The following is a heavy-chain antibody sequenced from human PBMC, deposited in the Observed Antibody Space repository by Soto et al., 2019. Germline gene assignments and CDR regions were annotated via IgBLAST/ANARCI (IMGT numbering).Heavy chain of an antibody. V-gene: IGHV3-23*01. CDR1: GFIFRNYA. CDR3: AKAAPGPEFDC. J-gene: IGHJ4*02. Sequence: EVQPLESGGGLVQPGGSLRLSCAGSGFIFRNYAMSWVRQAPGKGLEWVSTISGTGGSTYYADSVNGRFTIFRDNSKSTLYLQMSSLRADDTAVYYCAKAAPGPEFDCWGQGTLVTVSS. D-gene: IGHD6-13*01. CDR2: ISGTGGST.